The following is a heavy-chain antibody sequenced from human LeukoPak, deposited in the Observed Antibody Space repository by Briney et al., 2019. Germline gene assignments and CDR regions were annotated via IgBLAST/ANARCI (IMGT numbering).Heavy chain of an antibody. D-gene: IGHD6-13*01. J-gene: IGHJ4*02. V-gene: IGHV1-2*02. CDR2: INPNSGGA. Sequence: ASVQVSCKASGYTFAGYYMHWVRQPTGKGLEWMGCINPNSGGANYAQRFRGRVTMTRHTSINTTHMELSRLRSDDTAVYYCVRNKHRQQLVLLGNWGPGAPVSASS. CDR1: GYTFAGYY. CDR3: VRNKHRQQLVLLGN.